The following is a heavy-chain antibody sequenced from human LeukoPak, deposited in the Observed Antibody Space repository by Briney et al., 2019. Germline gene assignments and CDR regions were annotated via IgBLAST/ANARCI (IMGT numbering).Heavy chain of an antibody. D-gene: IGHD3-9*01. Sequence: SETLSLTCTVSGGSISSYYWSWIRQPPGKGLEWIGYIYYSGSTNYNPSLKSRVTISVDTSKNQFSLKLSSVTAAETAVYYCARHVGTATNYDILTGYYRKLTPATNWFDPWGQGTLVTVSS. J-gene: IGHJ5*02. V-gene: IGHV4-59*08. CDR1: GGSISSYY. CDR2: IYYSGST. CDR3: ARHVGTATNYDILTGYYRKLTPATNWFDP.